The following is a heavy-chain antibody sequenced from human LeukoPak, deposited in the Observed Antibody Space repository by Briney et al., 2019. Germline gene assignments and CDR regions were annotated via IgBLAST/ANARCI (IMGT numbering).Heavy chain of an antibody. D-gene: IGHD2-2*01. V-gene: IGHV3-33*01. J-gene: IGHJ6*04. CDR3: ARDAGYCSSTSCYHGMDV. CDR1: GFTFSSYG. Sequence: GRSLRLSCAASGFTFSSYGMHWVRQAPGKGLEWVAVIWYDESNKYYADSVKGRFTISRDNSKNTLYLQMNSLRAEDTAVYYCARDAGYCSSTSCYHGMDVGGKGPTVTVSS. CDR2: IWYDESNK.